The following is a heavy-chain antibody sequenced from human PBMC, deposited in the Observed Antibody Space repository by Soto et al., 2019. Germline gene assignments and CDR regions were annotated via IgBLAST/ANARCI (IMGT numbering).Heavy chain of an antibody. V-gene: IGHV1-24*01. CDR2: FDPEDGET. J-gene: IGHJ6*02. Sequence: ASVKVSCKVSGYTLTELSMHWVRQAPGKGLEWMGGFDPEDGETIYAQKFQGRVTTTEDTSTDTAYMELSSLRSEDTAVYYCATKRYYYDRSYYYYGMDVWGQGTTVTVSS. D-gene: IGHD3-22*01. CDR3: ATKRYYYDRSYYYYGMDV. CDR1: GYTLTELS.